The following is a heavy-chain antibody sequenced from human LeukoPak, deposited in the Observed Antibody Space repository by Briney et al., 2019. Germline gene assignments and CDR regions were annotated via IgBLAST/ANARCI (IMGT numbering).Heavy chain of an antibody. Sequence: GGSLRLPCAASGFTLSSYAMSWVRQSPGKGLEWVSAISGNGDSTYYADSVKGRLTISRDNSKNTLYLQMNSLRAEDTAVYNCARGRGSYSLDYWGQGTLVTVSS. J-gene: IGHJ4*02. V-gene: IGHV3-23*01. CDR1: GFTLSSYA. D-gene: IGHD3-10*01. CDR2: ISGNGDST. CDR3: ARGRGSYSLDY.